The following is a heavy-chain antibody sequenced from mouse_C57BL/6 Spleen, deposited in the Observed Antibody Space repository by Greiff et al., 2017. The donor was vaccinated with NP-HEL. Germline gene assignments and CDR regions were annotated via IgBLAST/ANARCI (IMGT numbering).Heavy chain of an antibody. D-gene: IGHD3-2*02. V-gene: IGHV1-80*01. J-gene: IGHJ3*01. Sequence: VQLVESGAELVKPGASVKISCKASGYAFSSYWMNWVKQRPGKGLEWIGQLYPGDGDTNYNGKFKGKATLTADKSSSTAYMQLSSLTSEDSAVYFCARQRSSGPWFAYWGQGTLVTVSA. CDR3: ARQRSSGPWFAY. CDR2: LYPGDGDT. CDR1: GYAFSSYW.